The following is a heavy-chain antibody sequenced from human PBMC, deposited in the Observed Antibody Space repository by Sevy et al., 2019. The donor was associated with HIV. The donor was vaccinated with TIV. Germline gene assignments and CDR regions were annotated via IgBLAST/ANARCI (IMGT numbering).Heavy chain of an antibody. V-gene: IGHV4-34*01. CDR1: GGSFSGYY. Sequence: SETLSLTCAVYGGSFSGYYWSWIRQPPGKGLEWIGEINHSGSTNYNPSLKSRVTISVDTSKKQFSLKLSSVTAADTAVYYCASSQPTYYYDSSGYATPYFDYWGQGTLVTVSS. D-gene: IGHD3-22*01. CDR3: ASSQPTYYYDSSGYATPYFDY. CDR2: INHSGST. J-gene: IGHJ4*02.